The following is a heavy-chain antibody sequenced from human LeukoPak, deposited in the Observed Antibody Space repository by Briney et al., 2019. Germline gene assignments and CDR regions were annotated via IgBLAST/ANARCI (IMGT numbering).Heavy chain of an antibody. CDR1: GGTFSSYT. J-gene: IGHJ5*02. D-gene: IGHD4-17*01. CDR2: IIPILGIA. Sequence: SVKVSCKASGGTFSSYTISWVRQAPGQGLEWMGRIIPILGIANYAQKFQGRVTITKDESTRTVYLELTSLTSDDTAVYYCARDVHGDYGSGWFDPWGQGTLVSVSS. V-gene: IGHV1-69*16. CDR3: ARDVHGDYGSGWFDP.